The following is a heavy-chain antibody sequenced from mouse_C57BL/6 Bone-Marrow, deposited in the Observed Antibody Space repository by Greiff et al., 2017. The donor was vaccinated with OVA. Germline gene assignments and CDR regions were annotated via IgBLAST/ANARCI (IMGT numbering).Heavy chain of an antibody. CDR1: GYTFTSYW. V-gene: IGHV1-64*01. CDR2: IHPNSGST. J-gene: IGHJ2*01. Sequence: QVQLQQPGAELVKPGASVKLSCKASGYTFTSYWMHWVKQRPGQGLVWIGMIHPNSGSTNYNEKFKSKATLTVDKSSSTAYMQLSSLSSEDSAVYYCTTGTTVYFDYWGQGTTLTVSA. CDR3: TTGTTVYFDY. D-gene: IGHD1-1*01.